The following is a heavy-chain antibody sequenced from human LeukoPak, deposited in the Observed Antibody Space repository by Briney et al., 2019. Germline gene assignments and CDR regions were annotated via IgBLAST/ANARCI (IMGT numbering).Heavy chain of an antibody. D-gene: IGHD2-21*02. CDR1: GGSISSGSYY. CDR2: IYTSEST. V-gene: IGHV4-61*02. J-gene: IGHJ5*02. CDR3: ARTAGAGDELKWFDP. Sequence: KPSETLSLTCTVSGGSISSGSYYWSWIRQPAGKGLEWIGRIYTSESTNYNPSLKSRVTTSVDTSKNQFSLKLSSVTAADTAVYYCARTAGAGDELKWFDPWSQGTLVTVSS.